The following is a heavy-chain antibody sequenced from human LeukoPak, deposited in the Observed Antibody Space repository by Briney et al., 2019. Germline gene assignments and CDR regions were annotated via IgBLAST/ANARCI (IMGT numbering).Heavy chain of an antibody. CDR1: GYTFTSYD. V-gene: IGHV1-8*01. D-gene: IGHD3-22*01. Sequence: ASVKVSCKASGYTFTSYDINWVRQATGQGLEWMGWMNPNSGNTGYAQKFQGRVTMTRHTSISTAYMELSSLRSEDTAVYYCARQGDSSGYSKPPFDYWGQGTLVTVSS. J-gene: IGHJ4*02. CDR2: MNPNSGNT. CDR3: ARQGDSSGYSKPPFDY.